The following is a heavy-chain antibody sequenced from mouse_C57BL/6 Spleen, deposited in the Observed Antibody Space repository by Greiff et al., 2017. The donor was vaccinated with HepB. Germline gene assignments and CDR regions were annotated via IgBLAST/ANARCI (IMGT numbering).Heavy chain of an antibody. CDR1: GFNIKDYY. D-gene: IGHD1-1*01. CDR3: TTEHYYGSSYYAMDY. Sequence: EVKLQESGAELVRPGASVKLSCTASGFNIKDYYMHWVKQRPEQGLEWIGRIDPEDGDTEYAPKFQGKATMTADTSSNTAYLQLSSLTSEDTAVYYCTTEHYYGSSYYAMDYWGQGTSVTVSS. J-gene: IGHJ4*01. CDR2: IDPEDGDT. V-gene: IGHV14-1*01.